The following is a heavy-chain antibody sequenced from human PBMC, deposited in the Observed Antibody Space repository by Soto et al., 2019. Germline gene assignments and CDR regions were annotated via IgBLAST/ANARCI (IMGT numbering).Heavy chain of an antibody. V-gene: IGHV1-69*01. D-gene: IGHD3-22*01. J-gene: IGHJ3*02. CDR1: GGTFSSYA. Sequence: QVQLVQSGAEVKKPGSSVKVSCKAPGGTFSSYAINWGRQAPGQGLEWMGGIIPIFGAANYAQKFQGRVTITADESTTTAYMELRSLRSEDTAVYYCARGAGYYDSSGYYYRAFDIWGQGTMVTVSS. CDR3: ARGAGYYDSSGYYYRAFDI. CDR2: IIPIFGAA.